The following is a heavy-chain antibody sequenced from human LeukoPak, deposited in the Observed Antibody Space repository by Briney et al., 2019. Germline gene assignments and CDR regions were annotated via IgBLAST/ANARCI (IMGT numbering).Heavy chain of an antibody. Sequence: GESLKISCEGSGYSFSNYWIGWVRQMPGKGLEWMGIIYPGDYETRYSPSFQGLVTISVNKSISTAYLQWSSLKASDTAMYYCAIPPGYCGNDCSFDHWGQGTLVTVSS. CDR3: AIPPGYCGNDCSFDH. V-gene: IGHV5-51*01. CDR2: IYPGDYET. D-gene: IGHD2-21*02. CDR1: GYSFSNYW. J-gene: IGHJ4*02.